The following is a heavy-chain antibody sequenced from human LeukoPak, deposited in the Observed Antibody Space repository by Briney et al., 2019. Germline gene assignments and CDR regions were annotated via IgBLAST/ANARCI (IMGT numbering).Heavy chain of an antibody. J-gene: IGHJ6*03. CDR2: INQSGST. D-gene: IGHD1-14*01. Sequence: SETQSLTCAVYGGSFSGYYWSWIRHPPGKGLEWLAEINQSGSTNYNPSLKSRVTISVDTSKNQFSLKLSSVTAADTAVYYCARLGSRPAYYYYYMDVWGKGTTVTVSS. CDR3: ARLGSRPAYYYYYMDV. CDR1: GGSFSGYY. V-gene: IGHV4-34*01.